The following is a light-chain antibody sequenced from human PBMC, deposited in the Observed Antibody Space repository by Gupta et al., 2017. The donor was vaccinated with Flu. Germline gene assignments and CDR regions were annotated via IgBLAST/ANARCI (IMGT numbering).Light chain of an antibody. J-gene: IGKJ2*01. Sequence: TLSWSPGERATLSCRASQSVRSKLAWYQQKPGQAPRLLIYGASTRANGVPARFSGSGYGTEFTLTISCRQSEDFAVYHCQHENNWPSTFGQGTKLEIK. CDR3: QHENNWPST. CDR2: GAS. CDR1: QSVRSK. V-gene: IGKV3D-15*01.